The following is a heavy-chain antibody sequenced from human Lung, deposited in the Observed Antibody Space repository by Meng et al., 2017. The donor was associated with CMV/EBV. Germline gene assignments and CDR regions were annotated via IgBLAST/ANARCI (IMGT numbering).Heavy chain of an antibody. J-gene: IGHJ4*02. V-gene: IGHV4-39*01. CDR3: ARQGSVYYYDSSGQSPDY. CDR2: VYYSGST. D-gene: IGHD3-22*01. CDR1: GCSISGSSYY. Sequence: LXCPVPGCSISGSSYYWGWIRQPPGKGLEWIGSVYYSGSTYYNPSLKSRVTISVDTSKNQFSLKLSSVTAADTAVYYCARQGSVYYYDSSGQSPDYWGQGXLVTVSS.